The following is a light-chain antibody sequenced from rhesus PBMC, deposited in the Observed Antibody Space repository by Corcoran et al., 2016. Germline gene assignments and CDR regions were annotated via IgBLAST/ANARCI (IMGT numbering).Light chain of an antibody. V-gene: IGKV1-22*01. CDR3: LQYTSRPWT. J-gene: IGKJ1*01. CDR2: KTS. Sequence: DIQMTQSPSSLSASVGDRVTITCRASENVNYYLNWYQQKPGKALKLLVYKTSSLQSGVPSRFSGSGSGTDFTLTISSLQPEDFATYYCLQYTSRPWTFGQGTKVEIK. CDR1: ENVNYY.